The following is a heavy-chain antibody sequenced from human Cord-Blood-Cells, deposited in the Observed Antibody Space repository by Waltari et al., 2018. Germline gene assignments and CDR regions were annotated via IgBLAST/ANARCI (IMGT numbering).Heavy chain of an antibody. V-gene: IGHV3-48*03. CDR3: ASYSYGYAFDI. CDR1: GFTFSSYE. CDR2: ISSSGSTI. D-gene: IGHD5-18*01. J-gene: IGHJ3*02. Sequence: EVQLVESGGGLVEPGGSLRLFCAASGFTFSSYEMNWVRQAPGKGLEWVSYISSSGSTIYYADSVKGRFTISRDNAKNSLYLQMNSLRAEDTAVYYCASYSYGYAFDIWGQGTMVTVSS.